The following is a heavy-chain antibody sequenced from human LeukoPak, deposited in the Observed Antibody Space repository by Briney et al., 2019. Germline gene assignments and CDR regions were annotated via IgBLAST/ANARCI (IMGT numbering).Heavy chain of an antibody. CDR1: RFIFSSYA. CDR2: INTRGDRT. CDR3: AKSPPLGFGEFIDY. J-gene: IGHJ4*02. D-gene: IGHD3-10*01. V-gene: IGHV3-23*01. Sequence: GGSLRLSCEASRFIFSSYAMSWVRQAPGTGLEWVSTINTRGDRTYYADSVKGRFTISRDNSENTVYLQMNSLRAEDTAVYYCAKSPPLGFGEFIDYWGQGTLVTVSS.